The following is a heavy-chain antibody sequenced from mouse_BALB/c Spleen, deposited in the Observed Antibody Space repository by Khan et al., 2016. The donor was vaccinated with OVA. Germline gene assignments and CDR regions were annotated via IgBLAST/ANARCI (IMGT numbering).Heavy chain of an antibody. CDR2: INYSGNT. J-gene: IGHJ3*01. V-gene: IGHV3-2*02. Sequence: EVKLLESGPGLMKPSQSLSLTCTVTGYSITSEYAWNWIRQFPGNKLEWMGYINYSGNTRFNPSLKSRTSITRDTSKNQFFLQLNSVTTEDTATYYCARKDYYDYDPFPYWGQGTLVTVSA. CDR3: ARKDYYDYDPFPY. CDR1: GYSITSEYA. D-gene: IGHD2-4*01.